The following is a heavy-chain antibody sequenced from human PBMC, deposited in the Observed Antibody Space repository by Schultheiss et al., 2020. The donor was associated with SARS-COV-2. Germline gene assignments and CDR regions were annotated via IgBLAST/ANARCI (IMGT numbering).Heavy chain of an antibody. J-gene: IGHJ4*02. Sequence: SETLSLTCAVYGGSFSDYYWSWIRQPPGKGLEWIGYISYSGSTDYNSSLKSRVTISVDTSKNHFSLRLSSVTAADTAAYYCARGVDFRSGYSFDNWGQGILVTVSS. CDR1: GGSFSDYY. CDR3: ARGVDFRSGYSFDN. V-gene: IGHV4-59*01. CDR2: ISYSGST. D-gene: IGHD3-3*01.